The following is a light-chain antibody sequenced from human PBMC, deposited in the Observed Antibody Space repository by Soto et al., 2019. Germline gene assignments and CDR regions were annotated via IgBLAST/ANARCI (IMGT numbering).Light chain of an antibody. Sequence: QSALTQPPSASGSPGQSVTISCTGTSSDVGGYNYVSWYQQHPGKAPKLMIYEVSKRPSGVPDRFSGSKSGNTASLTVSGLQAEDEADYYCSSYAGSIDVVFGGGTKVTV. CDR3: SSYAGSIDVV. CDR1: SSDVGGYNY. J-gene: IGLJ2*01. CDR2: EVS. V-gene: IGLV2-8*01.